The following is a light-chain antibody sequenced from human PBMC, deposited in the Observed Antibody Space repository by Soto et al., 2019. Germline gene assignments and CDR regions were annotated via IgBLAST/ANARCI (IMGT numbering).Light chain of an antibody. CDR3: ASWDDNLQV. CDR1: NSNIGSHT. V-gene: IGLV1-44*01. J-gene: IGLJ1*01. CDR2: SNS. Sequence: QSVLTQPPSASGTPGQRVTISCAGSNSNIGSHTVNWYQQLPGTAPKLLIYSNSQRPLGVPVRFSGSKSGTSASLAISGLQSEDEADYYCASWDDNLQVFGLGTKVTVL.